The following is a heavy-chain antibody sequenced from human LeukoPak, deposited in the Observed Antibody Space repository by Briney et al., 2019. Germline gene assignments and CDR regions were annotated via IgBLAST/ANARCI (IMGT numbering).Heavy chain of an antibody. J-gene: IGHJ4*02. CDR1: RFTFSSYG. V-gene: IGHV3-23*01. CDR3: AKDPTDFDSSGQTYFDY. Sequence: GGTLRLSCAASRFTFSSYGMSWVRQAPGKGLEWVSASSGGGTYYADSVKGRFTISRDNSKNTLYLQMNSLRAEDTAVYYCAKDPTDFDSSGQTYFDYWGQGTLVTVSS. D-gene: IGHD3-22*01. CDR2: SSGGGT.